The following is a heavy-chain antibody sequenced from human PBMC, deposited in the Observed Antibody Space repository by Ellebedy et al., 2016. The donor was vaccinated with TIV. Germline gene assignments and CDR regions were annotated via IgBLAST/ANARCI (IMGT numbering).Heavy chain of an antibody. CDR3: AIIEARNCFDP. V-gene: IGHV4-31*03. CDR1: GFSISSGAYY. J-gene: IGHJ5*02. CDR2: MHSSART. Sequence: MPSETLSLTCSVSGFSISSGAYYWTWIRQYSGKGLEGIGYMHSSARTSYNLSLKSRVTISVDTSQNQFSLTLSSVTAADTAVYYCAIIEARNCFDPWGQGTLVTVSS. D-gene: IGHD5-12*01.